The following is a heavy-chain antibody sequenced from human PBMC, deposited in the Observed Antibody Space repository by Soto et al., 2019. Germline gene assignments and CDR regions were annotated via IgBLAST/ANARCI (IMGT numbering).Heavy chain of an antibody. Sequence: LRLSCAASGFTLRTYTMNWVRQAPGKGLEWVSSISISSSDRCYADSVRGRFTISRDNAKNALYLQMNSLRADDTAVYFCVRGMNPLFGGQGTLVTVSS. CDR2: ISISSSDR. V-gene: IGHV3-21*06. J-gene: IGHJ4*01. CDR1: GFTLRTYT. CDR3: VRGMNPLF.